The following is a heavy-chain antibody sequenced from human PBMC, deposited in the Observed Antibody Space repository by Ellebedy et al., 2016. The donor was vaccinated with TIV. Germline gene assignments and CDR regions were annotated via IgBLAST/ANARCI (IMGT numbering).Heavy chain of an antibody. CDR1: GYSFSSFW. V-gene: IGHV5-51*01. J-gene: IGHJ3*02. CDR3: ARRTVYDDDVWGRPQWGAYNI. Sequence: GGSLRLXCQGPGYSFSSFWIGWVRQMPGKGLEWMGIIYPGDSDTTYSPSFQGQVTISVDKSISTTFLQWRSLKASDTAMYYCARRTVYDDDVWGRPQWGAYNIWGQGTMVTVSS. CDR2: IYPGDSDT. D-gene: IGHD3-16*01.